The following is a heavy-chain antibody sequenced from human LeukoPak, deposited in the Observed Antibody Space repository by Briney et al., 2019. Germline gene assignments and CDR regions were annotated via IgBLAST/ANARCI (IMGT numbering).Heavy chain of an antibody. CDR1: GYTLTELS. CDR2: FDPEDGET. D-gene: IGHD3-22*01. Sequence: ASVKVSCKVSGYTLTELSMHWVRQAPGKGLEWMGGFDPEDGETIYAQKFQGRVTMTEDTSTDTAYMELSSLRSEDTAVYYCATPGWDSSGYYFDYWGQGTLVTVSS. J-gene: IGHJ4*02. CDR3: ATPGWDSSGYYFDY. V-gene: IGHV1-24*01.